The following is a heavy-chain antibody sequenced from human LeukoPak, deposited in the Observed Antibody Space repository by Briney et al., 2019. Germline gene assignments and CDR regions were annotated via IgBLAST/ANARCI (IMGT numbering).Heavy chain of an antibody. D-gene: IGHD3-10*01. V-gene: IGHV1-69*05. CDR2: IIPIFGTA. J-gene: IGHJ5*02. CDR3: ARAPITMVRGVLGGFDP. CDR1: GGTFSSYA. Sequence: SVKVSCKASGGTFSSYAISWVRQAPGQGLEWMGGIIPIFGTANYAQKFQGRVTITTDESTSTAYMELSSLRSEDTAVYYCARAPITMVRGVLGGFDPWGQGALVTVSS.